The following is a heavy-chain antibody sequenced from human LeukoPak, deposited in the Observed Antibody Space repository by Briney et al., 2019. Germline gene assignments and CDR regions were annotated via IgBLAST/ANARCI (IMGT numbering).Heavy chain of an antibody. J-gene: IGHJ6*04. CDR1: GGSFSGYY. CDR2: INHSGST. CDR3: ARWYYYGSGGRYYGMDV. D-gene: IGHD3-10*01. Sequence: SETLSLTCAVYGGSFSGYYWSWIRQPPGKGLEWIGEINHSGSTNYNPSLKSRVTISVDTSKNQFSLKLSSVTAADTAVYYCARWYYYGSGGRYYGMDVWGKGTTVTVSS. V-gene: IGHV4-34*01.